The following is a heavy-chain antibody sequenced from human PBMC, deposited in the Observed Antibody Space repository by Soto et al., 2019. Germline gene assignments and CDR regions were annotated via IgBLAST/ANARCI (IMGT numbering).Heavy chain of an antibody. CDR3: ASRDPGTSVDY. D-gene: IGHD1-7*01. J-gene: IGHJ4*02. CDR2: IYRTGST. CDR1: GGSFTSNNW. Sequence: QVQLQESGPGLVKPSGTLSLTCAVSGGSFTSNNWWTWVRQPPGQGLEWIGEIYRTGSTNYNPSRKGRVTISLAKSENHFSLKVTSLTAADTAVYYCASRDPGTSVDYWGQGTLVTVSS. V-gene: IGHV4-4*02.